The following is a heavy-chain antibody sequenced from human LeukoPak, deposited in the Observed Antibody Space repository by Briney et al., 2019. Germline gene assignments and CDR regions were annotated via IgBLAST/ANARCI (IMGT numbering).Heavy chain of an antibody. Sequence: ASVKVSCKASGYTFTSYGISWVRQAPGQGLEWMGWISAYNDNTNYAQKLQGRVTMTTDTSTSTAYTELRSLRSDDTAVYYCARDFYGETQVYYFDYWGQGTLVTVSS. CDR1: GYTFTSYG. J-gene: IGHJ4*02. CDR3: ARDFYGETQVYYFDY. D-gene: IGHD4-17*01. V-gene: IGHV1-18*01. CDR2: ISAYNDNT.